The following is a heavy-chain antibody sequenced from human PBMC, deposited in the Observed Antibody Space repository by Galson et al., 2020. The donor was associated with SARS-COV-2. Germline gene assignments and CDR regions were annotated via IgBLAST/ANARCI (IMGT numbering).Heavy chain of an antibody. J-gene: IGHJ4*02. D-gene: IGHD5-18*01. CDR1: GGSISSYY. V-gene: IGHV4-59*01. Sequence: SETLSLTCTVSGGSISSYYWSWIRQPPGKGLEWIGYIYYSGSTNYNPSLKSRVTISVDTSKNQFSLKLSSVTAADTAVYYCARSPRGYPDYFDYWGQGTLVTVSS. CDR3: ARSPRGYPDYFDY. CDR2: IYYSGST.